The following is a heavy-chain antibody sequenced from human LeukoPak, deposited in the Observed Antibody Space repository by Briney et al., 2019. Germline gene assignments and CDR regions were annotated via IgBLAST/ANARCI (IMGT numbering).Heavy chain of an antibody. D-gene: IGHD3-22*01. V-gene: IGHV3-48*03. J-gene: IGHJ4*02. CDR2: FAGSDTK. CDR3: TTLGYHLDS. CDR1: GFDFGAYE. Sequence: GGSLRLSCAASGFDFGAYEMNWVRQAPGKGLEWVAYFAGSDTKYYADSVKGRFTISRDNAKNSLYLQMTSLRAEDTALYYCTTLGYHLDSWGQGTLVTVSS.